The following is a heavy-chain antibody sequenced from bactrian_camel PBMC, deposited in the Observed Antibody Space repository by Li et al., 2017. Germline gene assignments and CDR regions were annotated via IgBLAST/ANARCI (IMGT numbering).Heavy chain of an antibody. Sequence: HVQLVESGGASVQAGGSLTLSCEAAGFVPTKRCVGWFRQAPGKEREGIASIYKRGGQITYAESVEGRFTISQDNAKNTVYLQMNSLKPEDTAVYYCAPGLGGYWSFDYWGQGTQVTVS. D-gene: IGHD2*01. J-gene: IGHJ6*01. V-gene: IGHV3S60*01. CDR2: IYKRGGQI. CDR3: APGLGGYWSFDY. CDR1: GFVPTKRC.